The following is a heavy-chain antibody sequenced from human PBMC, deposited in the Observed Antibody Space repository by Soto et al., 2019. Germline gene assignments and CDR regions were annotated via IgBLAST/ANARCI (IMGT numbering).Heavy chain of an antibody. CDR3: ARDYYDSSGYLDYYYGMDV. CDR1: GGTFSSYA. V-gene: IGHV1-69*13. J-gene: IGHJ6*02. D-gene: IGHD3-22*01. CDR2: IIPIFGTA. Sequence: SVKVSCKASGGTFSSYAISWVRQAPGQGREWMGGIIPIFGTANYAQKFQGRVTITADESTSTAYMELSSLRSEDTAVYYCARDYYDSSGYLDYYYGMDVWGQGTTVTVSS.